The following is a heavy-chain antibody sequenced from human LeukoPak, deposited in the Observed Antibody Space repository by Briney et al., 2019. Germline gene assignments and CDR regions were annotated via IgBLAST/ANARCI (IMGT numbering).Heavy chain of an antibody. CDR2: MNPNSGNT. CDR1: VYTFTSYD. CDR3: ARVKQPFRFDY. J-gene: IGHJ4*02. V-gene: IGHV1-8*01. D-gene: IGHD6-13*01. Sequence: GASVKVSCKASVYTFTSYDINWVRQATGQGLEWMGWMNPNSGNTGYAQKFQGRGTMTRNTSITTAYMELSSLRSEDTAVYYCARVKQPFRFDYWGQGTLVTVSS.